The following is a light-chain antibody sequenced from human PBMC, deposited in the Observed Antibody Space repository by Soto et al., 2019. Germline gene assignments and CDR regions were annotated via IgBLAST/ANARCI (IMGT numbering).Light chain of an antibody. J-gene: IGKJ4*01. CDR3: QQLNSYELT. CDR1: QGISSY. V-gene: IGKV1-9*01. CDR2: AAS. Sequence: IQLTQSPSSLSASVGDRVTITCRASQGISSYLAWCQQKPGKAPKLLIYAASTLQSGVPSRFSGSGSGTDFTLTISSLQPEDFATYYCQQLNSYELTFGGGTKVDIK.